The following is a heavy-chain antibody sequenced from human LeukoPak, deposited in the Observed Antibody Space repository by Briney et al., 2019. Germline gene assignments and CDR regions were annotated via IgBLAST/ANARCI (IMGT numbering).Heavy chain of an antibody. CDR2: ISGSGGST. J-gene: IGHJ5*02. Sequence: GGSLRLSCAASGFTFSSYAMSWVRQAPGKGLEGVSAISGSGGSTYYADSVKGRFTISRDNSKNTLYLQMNSLRAEDTAVYYCAKDGPGGQLLSWFDPWGQGTLVTVSS. CDR3: AKDGPGGQLLSWFDP. D-gene: IGHD6-6*01. CDR1: GFTFSSYA. V-gene: IGHV3-23*01.